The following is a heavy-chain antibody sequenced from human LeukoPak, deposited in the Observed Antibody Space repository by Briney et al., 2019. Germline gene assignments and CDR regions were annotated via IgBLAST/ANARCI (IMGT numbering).Heavy chain of an antibody. Sequence: SETLSLTCAVSGGSISSSNWWSWVRQPPGKGLEWIGEIYHSGSTNYNPSLKSRVTISVDKSKNQFSLKLSSVTAADTAVYYCARERGASHYYFDYWGQGTLVTVSS. D-gene: IGHD5-24*01. J-gene: IGHJ4*02. CDR2: IYHSGST. CDR1: GGSISSSNW. CDR3: ARERGASHYYFDY. V-gene: IGHV4-4*02.